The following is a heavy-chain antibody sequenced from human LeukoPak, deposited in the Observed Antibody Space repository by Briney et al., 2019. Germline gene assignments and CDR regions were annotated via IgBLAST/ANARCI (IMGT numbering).Heavy chain of an antibody. J-gene: IGHJ3*02. D-gene: IGHD2-2*01. CDR1: GGSISSSSYY. Sequence: ETLSLTCTVSGGSISSSSYYWGWIRQPPGKGLEWIGSIYYSGSTYYNPSLKSRVTISVDTSKNQFSLKLSSVTAADTAVYYCAPRLCSSTSCYPSAFDIWGQGTMVTVSS. CDR3: APRLCSSTSCYPSAFDI. V-gene: IGHV4-39*07. CDR2: IYYSGST.